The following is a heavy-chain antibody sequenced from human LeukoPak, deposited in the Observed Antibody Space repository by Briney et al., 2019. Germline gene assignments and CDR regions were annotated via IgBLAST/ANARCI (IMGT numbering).Heavy chain of an antibody. Sequence: SETLSLTCTVSGGSISSSNSFWGWIRQPPGKGLEWIASIDYSGGVYYNPSLKSRVTISVDTSKNQFSLKLSSVTAADTAVYYCARLGDSSSRLYYFDYWGQGTLVTVSS. CDR3: ARLGDSSSRLYYFDY. V-gene: IGHV4-39*01. J-gene: IGHJ4*02. D-gene: IGHD6-6*01. CDR1: GGSISSSNSF. CDR2: IDYSGGV.